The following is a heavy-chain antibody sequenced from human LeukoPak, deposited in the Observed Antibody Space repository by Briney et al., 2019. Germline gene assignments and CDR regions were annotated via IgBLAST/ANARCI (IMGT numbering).Heavy chain of an antibody. CDR3: ARNTRILLNYYYYGMDV. Sequence: SVKVSCKASGGTFSSYAISWVRQAPGQGLEWMGGIIPIFGAANYAQKFQGRVTITADESTSTAYMELSSLRSEDTAVYYCARNTRILLNYYYYGMDVWGQGTTVTVSS. CDR2: IIPIFGAA. J-gene: IGHJ6*02. D-gene: IGHD2/OR15-2a*01. CDR1: GGTFSSYA. V-gene: IGHV1-69*01.